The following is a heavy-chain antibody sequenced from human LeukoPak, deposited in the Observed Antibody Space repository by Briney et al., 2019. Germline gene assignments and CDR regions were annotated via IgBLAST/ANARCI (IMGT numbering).Heavy chain of an antibody. CDR2: IYYSGST. J-gene: IGHJ4*02. CDR3: ARGTTMVRGVSHFDY. Sequence: SETLSLTCTVSGGSISSGGYYWSWIRQHPGKGLEWIGYIYYSGSTYYNPSPKSRVTISVDTSKNQFSLKLSSVTAADTAVYYCARGTTMVRGVSHFDYWGQGTLVTVSS. D-gene: IGHD3-10*01. CDR1: GGSISSGGYY. V-gene: IGHV4-31*02.